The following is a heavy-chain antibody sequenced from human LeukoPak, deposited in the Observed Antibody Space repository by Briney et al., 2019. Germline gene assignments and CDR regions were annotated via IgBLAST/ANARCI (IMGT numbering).Heavy chain of an antibody. V-gene: IGHV1-3*01. J-gene: IGHJ4*02. Sequence: ASVKVSCKASGYTFTSYAMHWVRQAPGQRLEWMGWINAGNGNTKYSQKFQGRVTITRDTSASTAYMELSSLRSEDTAVYYCARSYSSGWYEFDYWGQGTPVTVSS. CDR1: GYTFTSYA. CDR3: ARSYSSGWYEFDY. CDR2: INAGNGNT. D-gene: IGHD6-19*01.